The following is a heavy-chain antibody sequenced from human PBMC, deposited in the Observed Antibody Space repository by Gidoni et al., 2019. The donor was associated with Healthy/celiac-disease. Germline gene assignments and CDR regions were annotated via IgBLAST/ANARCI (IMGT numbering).Heavy chain of an antibody. CDR2: IKSKTDGGTT. Sequence: LEWVGRIKSKTDGGTTDYAAPVKGRFTISRDDSKNTLYLQMNSLKTEDTAVYYCTTGGYRSGGSCYEGVYWGQGTLVTVSS. D-gene: IGHD2-15*01. CDR3: TTGGYRSGGSCYEGVY. V-gene: IGHV3-15*01. J-gene: IGHJ4*02.